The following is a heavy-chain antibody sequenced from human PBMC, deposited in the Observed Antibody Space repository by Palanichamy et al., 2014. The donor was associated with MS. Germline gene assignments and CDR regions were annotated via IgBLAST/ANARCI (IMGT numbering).Heavy chain of an antibody. J-gene: IGHJ4*02. D-gene: IGHD6-6*01. CDR1: GFTFVSYA. CDR2: ISYDGSNK. CDR3: ARDFYPPDSSSPSLDY. Sequence: QMQLVESGGGVVQPGRSLRLSCAASGFTFVSYAMHWVRQAPDKGLEWVAVISYDGSNKYYAASVKGRFTISRDNSKNTLYLQMNSLRDEDTAVYYCARDFYPPDSSSPSLDYWGQGTLVTVSS. V-gene: IGHV3-30-3*01.